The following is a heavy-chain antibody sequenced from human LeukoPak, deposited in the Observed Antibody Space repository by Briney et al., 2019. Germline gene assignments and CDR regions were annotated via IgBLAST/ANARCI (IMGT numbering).Heavy chain of an antibody. D-gene: IGHD2-21*01. Sequence: GGSLRLSCAASGFTFSSYGMHWVRQAPGKGLEWVAFIRYDGSNKYYADSVKGRFTISRDNSKNTLYLQMGSLRAEDMAVYYCARFPLGYYYYMDVWGKGTTVTVFS. CDR3: ARFPLGYYYYMDV. V-gene: IGHV3-30*02. CDR1: GFTFSSYG. CDR2: IRYDGSNK. J-gene: IGHJ6*03.